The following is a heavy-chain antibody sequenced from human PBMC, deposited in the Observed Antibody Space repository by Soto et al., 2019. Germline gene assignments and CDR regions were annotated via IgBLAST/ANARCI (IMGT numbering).Heavy chain of an antibody. V-gene: IGHV1-18*01. Sequence: QVQLVQSGAEVKKPGASVKVSCKASGYTFSSYGISLVRQAPGQGLEWMGWISAYNGNTNYAQKLQGRVTMTTDTTTSTGYMELRSLRSDDTAVYYCARVSTAAGFDYWGQRTLVTVSP. J-gene: IGHJ4*02. CDR2: ISAYNGNT. D-gene: IGHD6-13*01. CDR1: GYTFSSYG. CDR3: ARVSTAAGFDY.